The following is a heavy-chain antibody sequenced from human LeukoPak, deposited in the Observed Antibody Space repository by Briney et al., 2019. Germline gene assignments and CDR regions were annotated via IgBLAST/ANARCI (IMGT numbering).Heavy chain of an antibody. CDR2: ISSSSTSI. J-gene: IGHJ6*04. Sequence: GGSLRLSCAASGFTFSSYSMNWVRQAPGKGLEWVSSISSSSTSIYYADSVKGRFTISRDDAKNSLYLQVNGLGAEDTAVYYCARDSKLYCSSTSCYMDVWGKGTTVTVSS. CDR1: GFTFSSYS. CDR3: ARDSKLYCSSTSCYMDV. V-gene: IGHV3-21*01. D-gene: IGHD2-2*01.